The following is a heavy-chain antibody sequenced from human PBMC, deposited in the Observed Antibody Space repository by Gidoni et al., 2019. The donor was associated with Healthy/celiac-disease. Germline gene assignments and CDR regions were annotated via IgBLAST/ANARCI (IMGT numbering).Heavy chain of an antibody. Sequence: QVQLQESGPGLVKPSETLSLTCTVSGGSISSYYWSWIRQPPGKGLAWIGYIYYSGSTNYNPSLKSRVTISVDTSKNQFSLKLSSVTAADTAVYYCARLQQLVRAFDIWGQGTMVTVSS. CDR3: ARLQQLVRAFDI. V-gene: IGHV4-59*01. CDR1: GGSISSYY. D-gene: IGHD6-13*01. J-gene: IGHJ3*02. CDR2: IYYSGST.